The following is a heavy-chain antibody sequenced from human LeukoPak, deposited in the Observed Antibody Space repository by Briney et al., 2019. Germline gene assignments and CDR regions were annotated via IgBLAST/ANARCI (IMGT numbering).Heavy chain of an antibody. Sequence: GGSLRLSCVASGFTFDIYTMNWVRQAPGKGPEWVALISSNSNFKLHADSVKGRFTISRDNAGNSLYLQMSSLRAEDTAVYYCARDLMGYCRGDICYFRLDYWGQGILVTVSS. CDR1: GFTFDIYT. CDR3: ARDLMGYCRGDICYFRLDY. V-gene: IGHV3-21*01. J-gene: IGHJ4*02. D-gene: IGHD2-15*01. CDR2: ISSNSNFK.